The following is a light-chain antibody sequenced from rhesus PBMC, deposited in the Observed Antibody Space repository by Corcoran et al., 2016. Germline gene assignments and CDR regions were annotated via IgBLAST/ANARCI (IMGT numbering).Light chain of an antibody. J-gene: IGKJ4*01. CDR3: QHSYGTPLT. CDR2: KAS. V-gene: IGKV1-74*01. Sequence: DIQMTQSPSSLSASVGDRVTITCRASANVNNYLNWYQQNPGKAPKLLIYKASALQSGVPSRFSGSGSGTDYTVTISSLQPEDFATYYCQHSYGTPLTFGGGTKVELK. CDR1: ANVNNY.